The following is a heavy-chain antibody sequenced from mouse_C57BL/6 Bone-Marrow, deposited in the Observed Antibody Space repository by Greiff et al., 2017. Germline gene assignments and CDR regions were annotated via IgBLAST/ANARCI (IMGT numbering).Heavy chain of an antibody. V-gene: IGHV14-4*01. Sequence: EVQLQQSGAELVRPGASVKLSCTASGFNIKDDYMHWVKQRPEQGLEWFGWIDPENGDTEYASKIQGKATITADTSSNTAYLQLSSLTSEDTAVYYCTSLYCDGTRFAYWGQGTLVTVSA. CDR2: IDPENGDT. D-gene: IGHD1-1*01. CDR1: GFNIKDDY. J-gene: IGHJ3*01. CDR3: TSLYCDGTRFAY.